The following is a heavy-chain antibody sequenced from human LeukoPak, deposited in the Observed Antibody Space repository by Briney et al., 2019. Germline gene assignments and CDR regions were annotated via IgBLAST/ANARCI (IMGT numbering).Heavy chain of an antibody. Sequence: PSEPLSLTCSVSGGSITKNGYYRGWIRQSPETGLEWIGSMHYSGSTYYNPSLNSRVTISVDTSKNQFSLKLTSVTAADTAVYYCCGSGWFAGPFGYWGQGALVTVSS. CDR3: CGSGWFAGPFGY. CDR1: GGSITKNGYY. V-gene: IGHV4-39*07. D-gene: IGHD6-19*01. J-gene: IGHJ4*02. CDR2: MHYSGST.